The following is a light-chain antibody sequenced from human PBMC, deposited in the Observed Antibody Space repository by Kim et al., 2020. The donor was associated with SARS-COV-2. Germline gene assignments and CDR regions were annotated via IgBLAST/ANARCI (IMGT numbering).Light chain of an antibody. V-gene: IGKV3-15*01. CDR3: QQYNNWPPVT. CDR2: SAS. CDR1: QSVRNN. J-gene: IGKJ4*01. Sequence: SPGETATLSCRASQSVRNNLAWFQQKPGQAPKLLIYSASTRATAIPARFSGSGSGTEFTLTISSLQSEDFAMYYCQQYNNWPPVTFGGGTKVDIK.